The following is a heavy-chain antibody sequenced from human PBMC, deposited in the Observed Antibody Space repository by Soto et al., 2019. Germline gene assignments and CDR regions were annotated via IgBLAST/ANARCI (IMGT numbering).Heavy chain of an antibody. CDR3: AKAVFAESYIVVAGRNWFDP. CDR2: ISGSGGST. D-gene: IGHD6-19*01. J-gene: IGHJ5*02. V-gene: IGHV3-23*01. CDR1: GFTFGSYA. Sequence: GGPLRLSCAASGFTFGSYAMSWVRQAPGKGLEWVSAISGSGGSTYYADFVKGRFTISRDNSKNTLYLQMNSLRAEDTAVYYCAKAVFAESYIVVAGRNWFDPWGQGTLVTVSS.